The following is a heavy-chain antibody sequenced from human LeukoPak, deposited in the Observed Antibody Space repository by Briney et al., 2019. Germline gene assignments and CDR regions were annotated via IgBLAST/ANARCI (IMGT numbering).Heavy chain of an antibody. CDR2: MNPNNGNT. J-gene: IGHJ5*02. Sequence: ASVKVSCKASGYTFTGYYMHWVRQATGQGLEWMGWMNPNNGNTNYAQKFQGRITITRDTSIATAYMELSSLQSEDTAIYYCARNYGDYDFLPSENYFDPWGQGTLVTVSS. V-gene: IGHV1-8*03. CDR3: ARNYGDYDFLPSENYFDP. D-gene: IGHD4-17*01. CDR1: GYTFTGYY.